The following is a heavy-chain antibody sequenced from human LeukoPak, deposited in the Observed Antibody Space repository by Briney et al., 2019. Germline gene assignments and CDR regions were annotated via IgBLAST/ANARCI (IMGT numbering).Heavy chain of an antibody. V-gene: IGHV4-4*07. J-gene: IGHJ4*02. CDR2: IYNSGNT. Sequence: KSSETLSLTCTVSGGSISSYFWSWIRQPAGKGLEWIGRIYNSGNTNYNPSLKSRVTMSLDTSKNQLYLNLRYVTAADTAIYYCVRKDGDYWGQGTLVTVSS. CDR3: VRKDGDY. CDR1: GGSISSYF.